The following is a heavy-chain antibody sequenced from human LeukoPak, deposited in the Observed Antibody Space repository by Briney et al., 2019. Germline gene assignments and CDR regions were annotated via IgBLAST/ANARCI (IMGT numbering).Heavy chain of an antibody. D-gene: IGHD3-10*01. CDR1: GFTFSSAG. Sequence: GSLRLSCAASGFTFSSAGMTWVRQAPGKGLEWIGEINHSGSTNYNPSLKSRVTISVDTSKNQFSLKLSSVTAADTAVYYCARNYYGSGSYRPPRYYFDYWGQGTLVTVSS. CDR3: ARNYYGSGSYRPPRYYFDY. J-gene: IGHJ4*02. V-gene: IGHV4-34*01. CDR2: INHSGST.